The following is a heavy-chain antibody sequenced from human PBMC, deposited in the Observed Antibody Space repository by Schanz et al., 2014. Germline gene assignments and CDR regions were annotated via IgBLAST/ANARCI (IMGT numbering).Heavy chain of an antibody. J-gene: IGHJ4*02. CDR2: ISYDGNTK. V-gene: IGHV3-30-3*01. CDR1: GFTFNSYA. D-gene: IGHD3-3*01. CDR3: ARDLLVSHYDFWSGNDY. Sequence: QVQLVESGGGVVQPGGSLRLSCAASGFTFNSYAFHWVRQAPGKGLEWVALISYDGNTKYYADSVKGRFTISRDNSKNTLYLQMNSLRADDTAVYYCARDLLVSHYDFWSGNDYWGQGTLVTGSS.